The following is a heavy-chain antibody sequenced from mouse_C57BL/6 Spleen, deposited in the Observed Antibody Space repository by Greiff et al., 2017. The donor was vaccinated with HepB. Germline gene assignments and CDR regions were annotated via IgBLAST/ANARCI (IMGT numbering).Heavy chain of an antibody. D-gene: IGHD3-2*02. V-gene: IGHV1-4*01. CDR1: GYTFTSYT. J-gene: IGHJ2*01. Sequence: VKLMESGAELARPGASVKMSCKASGYTFTSYTMHWVKQRPGQGLEWIGYINPSSGYTKYNQKFKDKATLTADKSSSTAYMQLSSLTSEDSAVYYCARSGQLRPDDWGQGTTLTVSS. CDR3: ARSGQLRPDD. CDR2: INPSSGYT.